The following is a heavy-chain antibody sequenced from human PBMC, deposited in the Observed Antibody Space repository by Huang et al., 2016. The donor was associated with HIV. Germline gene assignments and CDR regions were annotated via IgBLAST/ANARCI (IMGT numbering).Heavy chain of an antibody. CDR3: ARARGYYYYGMDV. Sequence: QVQLVQSGAEVKKPGASVKVSCKASGYTFTSYGISWVRQAPGQGLEWMERISGYNGNTNYAKELQGRVTMTTDTSTGTACVELRSLGSDDTAVYYCARARGYYYYGMDVWGQGTTVTVSS. CDR1: GYTFTSYG. V-gene: IGHV1-18*04. CDR2: ISGYNGNT. J-gene: IGHJ6*02.